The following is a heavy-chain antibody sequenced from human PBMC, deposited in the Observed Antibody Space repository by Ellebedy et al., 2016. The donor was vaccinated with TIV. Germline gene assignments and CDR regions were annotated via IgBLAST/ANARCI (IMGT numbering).Heavy chain of an antibody. J-gene: IGHJ4*02. CDR3: AREMASFDRGIGCFDL. Sequence: GGSLRLSXAASGFTFSDYFMNWIRHVPGKGLEWLAYISDSGNSIYYADSVKGRFTIFRDNTKNSVHLQMTSLRVEDTAMYYCAREMASFDRGIGCFDLWGQGSLVTVS. V-gene: IGHV3-11*01. CDR2: ISDSGNSI. D-gene: IGHD3-10*01. CDR1: GFTFSDYF.